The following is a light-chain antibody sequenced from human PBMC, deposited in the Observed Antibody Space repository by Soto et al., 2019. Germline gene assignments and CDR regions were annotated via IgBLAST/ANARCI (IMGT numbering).Light chain of an antibody. CDR2: EDT. Sequence: QSVLTQPASVSGSPGQSITISCTGTSSDVGGSKLVSWYQHHPGKAPKLIIYEDTKRPSGVSTRFSASKSGNTASLTISGLQAEDEADYYCCSYASSATWVFGGGTKLTVL. CDR3: CSYASSATWV. CDR1: SSDVGGSKL. J-gene: IGLJ3*02. V-gene: IGLV2-23*01.